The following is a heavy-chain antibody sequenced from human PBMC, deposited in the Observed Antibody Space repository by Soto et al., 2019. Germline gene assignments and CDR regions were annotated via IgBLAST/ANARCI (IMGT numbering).Heavy chain of an antibody. J-gene: IGHJ4*02. CDR3: ARRRPNGYYNY. V-gene: IGHV3-11*05. CDR2: IGSSSGYT. Sequence: HVQLVESGGDLVKPGGSLRLSCAASGFPFSDYDMSWIRQAPGKGLEWVSSIGSSSGYTNYADSVKGRFTISRDNAKNSLYLQMNSLRAEDTAVYYCARRRPNGYYNYWGQGTLVTVSA. D-gene: IGHD3-22*01. CDR1: GFPFSDYD.